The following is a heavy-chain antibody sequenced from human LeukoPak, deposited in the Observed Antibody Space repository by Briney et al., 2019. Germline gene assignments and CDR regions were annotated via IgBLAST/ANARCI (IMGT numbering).Heavy chain of an antibody. Sequence: ASVKVSCKASGYTFTGYYMHWVRQAPGQGLEWMGWINPNSGNTGYAQKFQGRVTITRNTSISTAYMELSSLRSEDTAVYYCARSVPYVAPYYYYYYYMDVWGKGTTVTVSS. D-gene: IGHD2-15*01. V-gene: IGHV1-8*03. CDR2: INPNSGNT. CDR1: GYTFTGYY. CDR3: ARSVPYVAPYYYYYYYMDV. J-gene: IGHJ6*03.